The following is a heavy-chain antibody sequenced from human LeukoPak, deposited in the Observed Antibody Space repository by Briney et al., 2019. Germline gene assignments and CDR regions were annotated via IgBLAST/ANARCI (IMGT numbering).Heavy chain of an antibody. D-gene: IGHD3-3*01. V-gene: IGHV3-43*01. CDR2: INWDGGST. CDR1: GFNFEVYT. CDR3: ARGGITIFGVPIPNFDY. J-gene: IGHJ4*02. Sequence: GGSLSLSCAVSGFNFEVYTMHGVRQTPGKGLEWVSLINWDGGSTYYTDSVKGRFTISRDNAKNSLYLQMNSLRAEDTALDYWARGGITIFGVPIPNFDYWGQGTLVTVSS.